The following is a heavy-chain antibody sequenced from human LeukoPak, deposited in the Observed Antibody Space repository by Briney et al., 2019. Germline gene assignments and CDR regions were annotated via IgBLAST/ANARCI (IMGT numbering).Heavy chain of an antibody. CDR1: GGSISSSSYY. CDR3: ARHRIKYYYDSSGYSPNWFDP. V-gene: IGHV4-39*01. CDR2: IYYSGST. Sequence: SETLSLTCTVSGGSISSSSYYWGWIRQPPGKGLEWIGSIYYSGSTYYNPSLKSRVTISVDTSKNQFSLKLSPVTAADTAVYYCARHRIKYYYDSSGYSPNWFDPWGQGTLVTVSS. D-gene: IGHD3-22*01. J-gene: IGHJ5*02.